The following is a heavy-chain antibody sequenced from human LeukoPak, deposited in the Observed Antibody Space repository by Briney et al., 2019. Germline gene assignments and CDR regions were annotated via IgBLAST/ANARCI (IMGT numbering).Heavy chain of an antibody. Sequence: GGSLRLSCVDSGFTFTIHTMNWVRQAPGKGLEWVSSISRSSDNIRYADSVKGRFTISRDNAKNSLYLQMNSLRAEDTAMYYCTREFSAVANFAYWGQGTLVTVSS. J-gene: IGHJ4*02. V-gene: IGHV3-21*01. CDR2: ISRSSDNI. CDR3: TREFSAVANFAY. CDR1: GFTFTIHT. D-gene: IGHD4-23*01.